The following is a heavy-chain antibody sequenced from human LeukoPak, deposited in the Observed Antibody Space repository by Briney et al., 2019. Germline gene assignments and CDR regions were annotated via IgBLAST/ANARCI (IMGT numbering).Heavy chain of an antibody. D-gene: IGHD5-24*01. Sequence: SETLSLTCAVDGGSFGGYYWRWLRHPPGKGLGWIGEINHSGSTNNNPSLKSRVTISVDTSKNQSSLKLSSVTAADTAVYYCARGFQRWLQLRPYFDYWGQGTLVTVSS. CDR3: ARGFQRWLQLRPYFDY. CDR1: GGSFGGYY. J-gene: IGHJ4*02. V-gene: IGHV4-34*01. CDR2: INHSGST.